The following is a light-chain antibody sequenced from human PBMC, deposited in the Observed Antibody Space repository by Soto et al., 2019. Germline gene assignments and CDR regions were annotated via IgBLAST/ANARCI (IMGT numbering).Light chain of an antibody. CDR3: QQYNTYSA. J-gene: IGKJ1*01. CDR2: KAS. V-gene: IGKV1-5*03. CDR1: QALSNY. Sequence: DIQLTQSPSFLSASVGDTVTITCRASQALSNYLAWYQQKPGKAPDLLIYKASSLESGVPSRFSGSGSGTEFTLTISSLQPDDFATYYCQQYNTYSAFGQGTKVDIK.